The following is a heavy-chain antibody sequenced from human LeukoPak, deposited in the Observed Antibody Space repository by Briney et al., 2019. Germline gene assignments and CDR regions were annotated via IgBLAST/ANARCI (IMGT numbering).Heavy chain of an antibody. CDR1: GFTFSSYV. J-gene: IGHJ4*02. V-gene: IGHV3-33*01. CDR3: ARGSNSGALFVY. Sequence: PGGSLRLSCAASGFTFSSYVLHWVRQAPGKGLEWVAVLYGDGSKKYNADSVKGRFTISRDNSKNTLYLQMNSLRAQDTAVYYCARGSNSGALFVYWGQGSLVTVSS. CDR2: LYGDGSKK. D-gene: IGHD3-10*01.